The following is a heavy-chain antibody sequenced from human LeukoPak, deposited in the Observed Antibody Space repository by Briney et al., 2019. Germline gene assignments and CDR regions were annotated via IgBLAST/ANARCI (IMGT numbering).Heavy chain of an antibody. CDR3: ARGAVGGDYFDY. J-gene: IGHJ4*02. V-gene: IGHV3-74*01. Sequence: PGGSLRLSCAASGFTFSSYWMHWVRQAPGKGLVWVSRINTDGSSTNYADSVKGRFTISRDNAKNSLYLQMNSLRAEDTAVYYCARGAVGGDYFDYWGQGTLVTVSS. D-gene: IGHD2-15*01. CDR2: INTDGSST. CDR1: GFTFSSYW.